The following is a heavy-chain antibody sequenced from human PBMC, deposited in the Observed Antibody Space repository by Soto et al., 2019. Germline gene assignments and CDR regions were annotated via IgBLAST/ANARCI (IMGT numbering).Heavy chain of an antibody. Sequence: ASVKVSCKASGYTFTNYRISWVRQAPGQGLEWMGYNRNYAQKLQGRVTMTTETATSTAYMELRSLRSDDTAVYYCARDRLPLGELSPGEYLGQGTVVTVSS. CDR1: GYTFTNYR. J-gene: IGHJ4*02. CDR2: NR. D-gene: IGHD3-16*02. V-gene: IGHV1-18*01. CDR3: ARDRLPLGELSPGEY.